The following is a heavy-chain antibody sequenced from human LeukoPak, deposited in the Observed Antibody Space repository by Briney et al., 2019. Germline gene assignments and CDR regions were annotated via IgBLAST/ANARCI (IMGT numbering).Heavy chain of an antibody. J-gene: IGHJ5*02. CDR2: IYTGGST. Sequence: SETLSLTCTVSGGSISSQYWNWIRQPPGKGLEWIGYIYTGGSTNYNPSLKSRVTISVDTSKNQFSLKLNSVTAADTAVYYCARHRDSSTWSYWLDPWGQGTLVTVSS. D-gene: IGHD6-13*01. V-gene: IGHV4-4*09. CDR1: GGSISSQY. CDR3: ARHRDSSTWSYWLDP.